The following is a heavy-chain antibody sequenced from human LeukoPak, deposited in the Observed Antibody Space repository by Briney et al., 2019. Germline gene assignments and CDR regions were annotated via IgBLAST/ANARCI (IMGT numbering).Heavy chain of an antibody. Sequence: VGALRLSCAAAGMAFSSYALSCVREAPGKGVEWVWAISGSGDSTYYADSVKGRFTISRDNSKNTVSLQMNSLGAEDTAVYYCAKDMWRRDGYNPLGIFDYWGQGTLVTVS. CDR2: ISGSGDST. CDR1: GMAFSSYA. CDR3: AKDMWRRDGYNPLGIFDY. V-gene: IGHV3-23*01. D-gene: IGHD5-24*01. J-gene: IGHJ4*02.